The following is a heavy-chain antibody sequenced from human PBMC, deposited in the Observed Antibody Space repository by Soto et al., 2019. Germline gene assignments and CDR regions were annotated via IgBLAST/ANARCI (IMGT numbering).Heavy chain of an antibody. J-gene: IGHJ6*01. CDR2: IYHSGSA. D-gene: IGHD4-17*01. CDR1: GGSISSGGYS. Sequence: QLQLQESGSGLVKPSQTLSLTCAVSGGSISSGGYSWTWIRQPPGKGLEWIGYIYHSGSAYYNPSLKCRVTESVDRSKNQFSLKPSSVTAADTAVYYCARAHYGDYGYGMVVWGQGTTVTVSS. V-gene: IGHV4-30-2*01. CDR3: ARAHYGDYGYGMVV.